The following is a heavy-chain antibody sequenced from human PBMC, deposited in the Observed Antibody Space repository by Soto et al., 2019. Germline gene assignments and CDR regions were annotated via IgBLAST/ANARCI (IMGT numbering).Heavy chain of an antibody. Sequence: PGGSLRLSCAASGFTFSDYYMSWIRQAPGKGLEWVSYISSSGSTIYYADSVKGRFTISRDNAKNSLYLQMNSLRAEDTAVYYCARLIVDSYYYYMDVWGKGTTVTVSS. CDR1: GFTFSDYY. CDR2: ISSSGSTI. CDR3: ARLIVDSYYYYMDV. V-gene: IGHV3-11*01. J-gene: IGHJ6*03. D-gene: IGHD2-21*01.